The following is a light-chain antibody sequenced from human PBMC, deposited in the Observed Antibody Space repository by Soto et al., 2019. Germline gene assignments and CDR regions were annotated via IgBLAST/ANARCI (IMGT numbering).Light chain of an antibody. CDR2: GAS. Sequence: GDRVTIACRARQTISTYLNWYQQKPGKAPKPLIFGASTLQSGVPSRFSGSGSGTEFILTISSLQREDFATYYCQQTYDTPPTFGQGTKVDIK. CDR1: QTISTY. CDR3: QQTYDTPPT. J-gene: IGKJ1*01. V-gene: IGKV1-39*01.